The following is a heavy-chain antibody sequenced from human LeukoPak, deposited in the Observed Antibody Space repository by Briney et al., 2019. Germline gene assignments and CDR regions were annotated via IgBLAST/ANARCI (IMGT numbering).Heavy chain of an antibody. CDR3: VKNVGGNEGAY. J-gene: IGHJ4*02. Sequence: PGGSLRLSCVASGFTFSNYAMSWVRQAPGKGLQWVSAISAGGVKIHYAGSVKGRFTISRDNSRNTLYVQMSSLKADDTAVYYCVKNVGGNEGAYWGQGTLVTVSS. V-gene: IGHV3-23*01. D-gene: IGHD5-12*01. CDR2: ISAGGVKI. CDR1: GFTFSNYA.